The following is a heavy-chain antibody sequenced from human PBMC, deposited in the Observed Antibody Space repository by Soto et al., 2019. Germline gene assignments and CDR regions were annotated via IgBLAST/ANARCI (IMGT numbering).Heavy chain of an antibody. CDR3: ARPSSSWSAAYYYGMDV. CDR2: IIPIFGTA. Sequence: QVQLVQSGAEVKKPGSSVKVSCKASGGTFSSYAISWVRQAPGQGLEWMGGIIPIFGTANYAQKFQGRVTITADESTSTAYMELSSLRSEDTAVYYCARPSSSWSAAYYYGMDVWGQGTTVTVSS. D-gene: IGHD6-13*01. CDR1: GGTFSSYA. J-gene: IGHJ6*02. V-gene: IGHV1-69*01.